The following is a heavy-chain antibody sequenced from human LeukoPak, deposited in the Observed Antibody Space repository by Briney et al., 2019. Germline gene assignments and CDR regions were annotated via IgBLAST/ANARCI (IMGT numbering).Heavy chain of an antibody. J-gene: IGHJ6*03. CDR1: GYFICSGYY. V-gene: IGHV4-38-2*01. D-gene: IGHD2-2*01. CDR2: IYHSGST. Sequence: SETLSLTCALSGYFICSGYYWGWIRQRPGKGLERIGNIYHSGSTYYNPSLKSRVTISVDTSKNQFSLKLSSVTAAGTAVYYCARQGSSTSSYYYMDVWGKGTTVTVSS. CDR3: ARQGSSTSSYYYMDV.